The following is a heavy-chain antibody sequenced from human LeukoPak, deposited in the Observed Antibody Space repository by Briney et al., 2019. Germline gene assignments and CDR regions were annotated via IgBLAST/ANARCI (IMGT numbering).Heavy chain of an antibody. Sequence: SETLSLTCTVSRGSISSSSYYWGWIRQPPGKGLEWIGSIYYSGSTYYNPSLKSRVTISVDTSKNQFSLKLSSVTAADTAVYYCAESLSSGSYHFDYWGQGTLVTVSS. CDR3: AESLSSGSYHFDY. D-gene: IGHD3-10*01. CDR1: RGSISSSSYY. CDR2: IYYSGST. V-gene: IGHV4-39*01. J-gene: IGHJ4*02.